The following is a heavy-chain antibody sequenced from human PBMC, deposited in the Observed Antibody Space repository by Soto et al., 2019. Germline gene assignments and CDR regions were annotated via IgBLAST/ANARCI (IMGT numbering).Heavy chain of an antibody. J-gene: IGHJ6*02. V-gene: IGHV1-2*04. Sequence: GASVKVSCKASGYTFTGYYMHCVRQAPGQGLEWMGWINPNSGGTNYAQKFQGWVTMTRDTSISTAYMELSRLRSDDTAVYYCARDLLATLGYSYETDYYYGMDVWGQGTTVTVSS. D-gene: IGHD5-18*01. CDR3: ARDLLATLGYSYETDYYYGMDV. CDR2: INPNSGGT. CDR1: GYTFTGYY.